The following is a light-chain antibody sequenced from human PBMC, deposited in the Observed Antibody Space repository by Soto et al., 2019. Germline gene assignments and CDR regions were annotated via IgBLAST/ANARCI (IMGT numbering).Light chain of an antibody. CDR2: DVN. CDR3: TSWTTSTTMI. Sequence: QSALTQPVSVSGSPGQSITISCTGTSSDIGAYNFVSWYQQHPGKAPKLMLYDVNIRPSGVSNRFSGSKSGNTASLTISGLQAEAEADYYCTSWTTSTTMIFGGGTKVTVL. CDR1: SSDIGAYNF. V-gene: IGLV2-14*03. J-gene: IGLJ2*01.